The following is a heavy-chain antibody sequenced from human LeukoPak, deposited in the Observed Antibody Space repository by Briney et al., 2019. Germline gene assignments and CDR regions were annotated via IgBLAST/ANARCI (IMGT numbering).Heavy chain of an antibody. CDR1: GSTLRNYI. D-gene: IGHD2-2*01. J-gene: IGHJ3*02. CDR2: MSIIDDSI. Sequence: GGSLRLSCVASGSTLRNYIMTWVCQAPGKGLEWVSSMSIIDDSIYYADSVKGRFTISRDNSKSTLSLQMSSLRAEDTGVYYCAREGYTSDYAGAFDIWGQGSVVAVSS. V-gene: IGHV3-23*01. CDR3: AREGYTSDYAGAFDI.